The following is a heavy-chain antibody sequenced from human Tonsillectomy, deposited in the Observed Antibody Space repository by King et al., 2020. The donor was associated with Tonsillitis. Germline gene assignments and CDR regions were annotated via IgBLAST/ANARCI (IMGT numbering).Heavy chain of an antibody. CDR1: GYTFSSYG. CDR3: AKARRADPWLVKPSDY. Sequence: QLVQSGTEVKKPGASVKVSCKASGYTFSSYGISWVRQAPGQGLEWMGWISTYNGNTYYAQKFQDRLTMTRDTSTSTAYMELWSLRSDDTAVYYCAKARRADPWLVKPSDYWGQGTLVTVAS. J-gene: IGHJ4*02. V-gene: IGHV1-18*04. CDR2: ISTYNGNT. D-gene: IGHD3-22*01.